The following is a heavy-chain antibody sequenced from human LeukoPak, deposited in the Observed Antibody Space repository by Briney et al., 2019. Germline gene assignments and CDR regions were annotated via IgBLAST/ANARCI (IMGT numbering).Heavy chain of an antibody. CDR3: AKGSFYCSSTSCYTEAFDI. D-gene: IGHD2-2*02. CDR1: GGTFSSYA. CDR2: IISIFGTA. J-gene: IGHJ3*02. V-gene: IGHV1-69*05. Sequence: ASVKVSCKASGGTFSSYAISWVRQAPGQGLEWMGGIISIFGTANYAQKLQGRVTMTTDTSTSTAYMELRSLRSDDTAVYYCAKGSFYCSSTSCYTEAFDIWGQGTMVTVSS.